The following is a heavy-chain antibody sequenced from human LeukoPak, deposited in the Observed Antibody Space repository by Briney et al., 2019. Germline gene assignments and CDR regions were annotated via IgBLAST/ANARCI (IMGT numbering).Heavy chain of an antibody. D-gene: IGHD5-12*01. CDR3: ARDRGYSGYVNWFDP. CDR2: INSDGSST. Sequence: GGSLRLSCAASGFTFSSYWMHWVRQAPGKGLVWVSRINSDGSSTSYADSVKGRFTIPRDNAKNTLYLQMNSLRAEDTAVYYCARDRGYSGYVNWFDPWGQGTLVTVSS. CDR1: GFTFSSYW. V-gene: IGHV3-74*01. J-gene: IGHJ5*02.